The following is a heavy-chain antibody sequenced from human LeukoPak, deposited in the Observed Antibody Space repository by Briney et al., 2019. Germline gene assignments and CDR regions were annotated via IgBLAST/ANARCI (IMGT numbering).Heavy chain of an antibody. CDR3: ANGAAGRYCSSTTCYR. CDR2: ISADGGDT. D-gene: IGHD2-2*01. V-gene: IGHV3-23*01. J-gene: IGHJ4*02. Sequence: GGSLRLSCAASGFTFTSYSMTWVRQAPGKGLEWVSAISADGGDTYYADSVKGRFTISGDNPKNTLFLQMSSLRVEDTAVYYCANGAAGRYCSSTTCYRWGQGTLVTVSS. CDR1: GFTFTSYS.